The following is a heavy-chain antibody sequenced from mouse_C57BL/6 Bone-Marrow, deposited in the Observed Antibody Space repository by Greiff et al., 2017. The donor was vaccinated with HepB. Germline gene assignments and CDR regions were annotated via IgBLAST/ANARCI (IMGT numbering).Heavy chain of an antibody. CDR1: GFTFSSYA. CDR3: TRDGITTVVVDV. CDR2: ISSGGDYI. V-gene: IGHV5-9-1*02. Sequence: EVKLMESGEGLVKPGGSLKLSCAASGFTFSSYAMSWVRQTPEKRLEWVAYISSGGDYIYYADTVKGRFTISRDNARNTLYLQMSSLKSEDTAMYYCTRDGITTVVVDVWGTGTTVTVSS. D-gene: IGHD1-1*01. J-gene: IGHJ1*03.